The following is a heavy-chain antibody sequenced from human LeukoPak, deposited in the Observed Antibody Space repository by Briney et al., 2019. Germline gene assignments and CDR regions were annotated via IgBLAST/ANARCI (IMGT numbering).Heavy chain of an antibody. CDR1: GGSFNGYY. Sequence: SETLSLTCAVYGGSFNGYYWSWIRQPPGKGLEWIGEINHSGSTNYNPSLKSRVTISVDTSKNQFSLKLSSVTAADTAVYYCARASGGDYGSGSYYKTFDYWGQGTLVTVSS. V-gene: IGHV4-34*01. J-gene: IGHJ4*02. D-gene: IGHD3-10*01. CDR2: INHSGST. CDR3: ARASGGDYGSGSYYKTFDY.